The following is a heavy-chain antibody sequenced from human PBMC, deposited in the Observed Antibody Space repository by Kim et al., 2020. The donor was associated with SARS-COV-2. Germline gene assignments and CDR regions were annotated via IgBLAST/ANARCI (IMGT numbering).Heavy chain of an antibody. CDR1: GFTFTRHA. V-gene: IGHV3-23*01. CDR3: AREIDRSWLDP. J-gene: IGHJ5*02. CDR2: ITDSGGNT. Sequence: GGSLRLSCEASGFTFTRHAMTWVRQAPGKGLEWVSAITDSGGNTYYADSVKGRFTIARDNSRAKVFLQMNGLTVDDTATYYCAREIDRSWLDPWGQGAQVIVSS.